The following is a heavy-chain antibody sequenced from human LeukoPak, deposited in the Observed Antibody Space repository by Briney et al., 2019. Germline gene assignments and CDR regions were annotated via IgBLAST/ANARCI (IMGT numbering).Heavy chain of an antibody. CDR3: AKDPSDLGASGSYNYFDY. CDR2: INDNGVNT. J-gene: IGHJ4*02. CDR1: GFTFSSYA. Sequence: GGSLRLSCAASGFTFSSYAMSWVRQAPGKGLEWVSTINDNGVNTYYAHSVKGRSTISRDNSKNTLYLQLNSLRAEDTAFYYCAKDPSDLGASGSYNYFDYWGQGILVTVSS. V-gene: IGHV3-23*01. D-gene: IGHD3-10*01.